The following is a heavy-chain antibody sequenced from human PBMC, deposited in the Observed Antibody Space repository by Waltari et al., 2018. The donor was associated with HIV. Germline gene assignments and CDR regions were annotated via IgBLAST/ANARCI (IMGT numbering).Heavy chain of an antibody. Sequence: DTINNYYLSWIRQSPAKGLEWIGYIYYTGTSNYNPSPSLKSRVTMSLDTSKTQFSLKMTSVSAADTAVNYCARTVGTSISGVSTSHWFDAWGQGTLVTVSS. V-gene: IGHV4-59*01. CDR3: ARTVGTSISGVSTSHWFDA. CDR2: IYYTGTS. J-gene: IGHJ5*02. D-gene: IGHD3-3*01. CDR1: DTINNYY.